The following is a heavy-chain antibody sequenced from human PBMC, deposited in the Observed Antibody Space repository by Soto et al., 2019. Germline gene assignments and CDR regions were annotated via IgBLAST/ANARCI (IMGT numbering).Heavy chain of an antibody. CDR3: AREGGYSGYDFAY. CDR2: ISYDGSNK. V-gene: IGHV3-30-3*01. CDR1: GFTFSSYA. Sequence: AGGSLRLSCAASGFTFSSYAMHWVRQAPGKGLEWVAVISYDGSNKYYADSVKGRFTISRDNSKNTLYLQMNSLRAEDTAVYYRAREGGYSGYDFAYWGQGTLVTVSS. J-gene: IGHJ4*02. D-gene: IGHD5-12*01.